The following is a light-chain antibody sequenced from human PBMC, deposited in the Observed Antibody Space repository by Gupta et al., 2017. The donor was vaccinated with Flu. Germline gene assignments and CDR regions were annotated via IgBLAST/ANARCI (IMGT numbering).Light chain of an antibody. V-gene: IGKV1-5*03. Sequence: EIQMTQSPSPLSAFVGDRVTITCRASQSISSWLAWYQQKPGKAPKLLIYKASSLESGVPSRFSGSGSGTEFTLTISSLQPDDFATYYCQQYNSYPWTFGQGTKVEIK. J-gene: IGKJ1*01. CDR1: QSISSW. CDR3: QQYNSYPWT. CDR2: KAS.